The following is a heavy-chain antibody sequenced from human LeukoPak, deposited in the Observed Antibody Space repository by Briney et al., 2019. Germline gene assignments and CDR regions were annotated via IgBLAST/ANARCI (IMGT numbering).Heavy chain of an antibody. Sequence: PGGSLRLSCAASGFTFSGSAMRWVRQASGKGLEWVGRIRSKAHNYATTYAASVKGRFTISRDDSKNTAYLQMNSLKTEDTAVYYCTRRAQWNYPFDYWGQGTLVTVSS. V-gene: IGHV3-73*01. J-gene: IGHJ4*02. CDR3: TRRAQWNYPFDY. CDR1: GFTFSGSA. CDR2: IRSKAHNYAT. D-gene: IGHD1-7*01.